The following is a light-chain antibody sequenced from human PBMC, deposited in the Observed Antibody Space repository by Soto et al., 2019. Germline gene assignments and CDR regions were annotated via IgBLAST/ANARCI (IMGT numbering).Light chain of an antibody. Sequence: DIQMTQSPSTLSASVGDRVTITCRASQSISSWLAWYQRKPGKAPKLLIYKASNLESGVPSRFSGSASGTEFTLTISSLQSEDFTVYYCQQYNKWPLTFGQGTKGDIK. CDR3: QQYNKWPLT. CDR1: QSISSW. CDR2: KAS. V-gene: IGKV1-5*03. J-gene: IGKJ1*01.